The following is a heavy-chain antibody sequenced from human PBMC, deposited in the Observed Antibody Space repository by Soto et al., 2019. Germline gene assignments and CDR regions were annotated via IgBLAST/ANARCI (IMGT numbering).Heavy chain of an antibody. CDR1: GYNFDTYW. CDR3: ARRIAAAGGYYYHAFDV. J-gene: IGHJ6*02. Sequence: PGESLKISCKGSGYNFDTYWINWVHQTPGKGLERLWRIESIDSKTKYSPSLEGHITISVDKCIRTTCLQWSSMKASDTAIYYCARRIAAAGGYYYHAFDVRGQGTAVTASS. CDR2: IESIDSKT. D-gene: IGHD6-13*01. V-gene: IGHV5-10-1*01.